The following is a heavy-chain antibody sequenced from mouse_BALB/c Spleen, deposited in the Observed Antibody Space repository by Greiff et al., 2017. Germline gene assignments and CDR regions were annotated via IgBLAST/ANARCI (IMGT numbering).Heavy chain of an antibody. CDR2: ISSGSSTI. D-gene: IGHD2-3*01. Sequence: EVKLMESGGGLVQPGGSRKLSCAASGFTFSSFGMHWVRQAPEKGLEWVAYISSGSSTIYYADTVKGRFTISRDNPKNTLFLQMTSLRSEDTAMYYCARSRPDGYYYFDYWGQGTTLTVSS. J-gene: IGHJ2*01. CDR3: ARSRPDGYYYFDY. CDR1: GFTFSSFG. V-gene: IGHV5-17*02.